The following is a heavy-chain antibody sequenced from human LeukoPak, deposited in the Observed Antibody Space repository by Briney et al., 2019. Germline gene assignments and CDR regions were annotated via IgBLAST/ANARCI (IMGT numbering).Heavy chain of an antibody. CDR3: TRVGGSSRGPIDY. J-gene: IGHJ4*02. Sequence: GGSLRLSCTASGFTFGDYAMSWFRQAPGKGWEGVGFIRSKVYGGTTEYAASVKGRFTISRDDSKSIAYLQMNSLKTEDTAVYYFTRVGGSSRGPIDYWGQGTLVTVSS. D-gene: IGHD1-26*01. CDR2: IRSKVYGGTT. CDR1: GFTFGDYA. V-gene: IGHV3-49*03.